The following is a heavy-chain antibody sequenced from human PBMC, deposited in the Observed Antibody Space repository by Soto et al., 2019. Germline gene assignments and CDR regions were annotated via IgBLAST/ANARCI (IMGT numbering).Heavy chain of an antibody. V-gene: IGHV3-15*01. J-gene: IGHJ4*02. Sequence: EVQLVESGGGLVKPGGSLRLSCAPSAFTLNTGWMGGAGKVQGKGRGGVGRIKSRIAVGKTDYSAPVQGRFTISRDDSKDTLYLQMNSLKTEDTAVYYCTTDSTQTFCDGGPCYSVQTKIHDSWGQGTLVTVSS. CDR3: TTDSTQTFCDGGPCYSVQTKIHDS. D-gene: IGHD2-15*01. CDR1: AFTLNTGW. CDR2: IKSRIAVGKT.